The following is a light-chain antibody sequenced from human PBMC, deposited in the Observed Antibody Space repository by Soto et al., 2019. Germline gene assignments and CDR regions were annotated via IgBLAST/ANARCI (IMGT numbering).Light chain of an antibody. J-gene: IGKJ3*01. CDR2: GAS. CDR1: QTVSSY. CDR3: QQCSVWPLTT. V-gene: IGKV3-15*01. Sequence: EIVMTQSPDTLSVSPGERVTLSCRASQTVSSYLAWYQQKPGQAPRLLIYGASTRATGVPARFSGSGSGTDFTLTISSLQSEDFGVYYCQQCSVWPLTTFGPGTKVEIK.